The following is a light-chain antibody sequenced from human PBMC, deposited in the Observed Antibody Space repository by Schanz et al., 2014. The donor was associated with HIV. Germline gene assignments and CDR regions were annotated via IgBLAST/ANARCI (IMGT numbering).Light chain of an antibody. Sequence: DIQMTQSPSTLSASVGDRVTITCRASQSISSWLAWYQQKPGKAPKLLIYKASSLESGVPSRFSGSGSGTEFTLTISSLQPEDFATYYCQQYNDNSWTFGQGTKVEI. CDR2: KAS. CDR3: QQYNDNSWT. V-gene: IGKV1-5*03. J-gene: IGKJ1*01. CDR1: QSISSW.